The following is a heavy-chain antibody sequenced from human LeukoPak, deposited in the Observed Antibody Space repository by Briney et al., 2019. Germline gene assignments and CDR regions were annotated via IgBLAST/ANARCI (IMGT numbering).Heavy chain of an antibody. J-gene: IGHJ6*02. Sequence: GGPLGSSGPASGFTFEDYTIHGFLKAPGKGLKGASLFSWDGGSTYYADSVKGRFTISRDNSKNSLYLQMNSLRTEDTALYYCAKGVGGSYYYGMDVWGQGTTVTVSS. CDR1: GFTFEDYT. V-gene: IGHV3-43*01. CDR2: FSWDGGST. CDR3: AKGVGGSYYYGMDV. D-gene: IGHD1-26*01.